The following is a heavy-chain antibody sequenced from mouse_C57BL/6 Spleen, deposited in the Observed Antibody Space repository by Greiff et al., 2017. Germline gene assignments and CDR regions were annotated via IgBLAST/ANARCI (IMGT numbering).Heavy chain of an antibody. Sequence: VQLQQPGAELVKPGASVKLSCKASGYTFTSYWMQWVKQRPGQGLEWIGEIDPSDSYTNYNQKFKGKATLTVDTSSSTAYMQLSSLTSEDAAVYYCARRDSSSYDAMDYWGQGTSVTVSS. CDR2: IDPSDSYT. V-gene: IGHV1-50*01. CDR3: ARRDSSSYDAMDY. CDR1: GYTFTSYW. J-gene: IGHJ4*01. D-gene: IGHD3-2*02.